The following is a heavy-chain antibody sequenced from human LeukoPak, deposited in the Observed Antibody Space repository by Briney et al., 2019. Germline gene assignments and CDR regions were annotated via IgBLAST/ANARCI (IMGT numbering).Heavy chain of an antibody. CDR1: GFTFSTYR. V-gene: IGHV3-7*01. CDR3: ARGADYHILTGYMDV. Sequence: GGSLRLSCAASGFTFSTYRMSWVRQAPGKGLEWVANIKQDGSEKHYVDSVKGRFTISRDNAKNSLYLQMSSLRAEDTAVYYCARGADYHILTGYMDVWGKGTTVTVSS. J-gene: IGHJ6*03. CDR2: IKQDGSEK. D-gene: IGHD3-9*01.